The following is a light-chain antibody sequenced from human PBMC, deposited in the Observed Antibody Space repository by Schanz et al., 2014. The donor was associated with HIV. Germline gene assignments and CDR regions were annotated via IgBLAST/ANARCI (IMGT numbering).Light chain of an antibody. J-gene: IGKJ1*01. CDR3: QQYGSPPWT. Sequence: EIVLTQSPGTLSLSPGERATLSCRASESVSSSLLAWYQQTPGQAPRLLIFAASSRATGIPDRFSGSESGTDFTLTISSVEPEDYAMYYCQQYGSPPWTFGQGTKVDVK. V-gene: IGKV3-20*01. CDR2: AAS. CDR1: ESVSSSL.